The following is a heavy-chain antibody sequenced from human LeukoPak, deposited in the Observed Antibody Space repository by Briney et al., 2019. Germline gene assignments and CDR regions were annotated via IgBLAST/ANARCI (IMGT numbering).Heavy chain of an antibody. Sequence: GGSLRLSCAASGFTFSSYAMSWVRQAPGKGLEWVSGISGSGGSTYYADSVKGRFTISRDNSKNTLYLQMNSLRAEDTALYYCAKDMDSSLLYYYYGMDVWGQGTTVTVSS. J-gene: IGHJ6*02. CDR2: ISGSGGST. CDR1: GFTFSSYA. CDR3: AKDMDSSLLYYYYGMDV. D-gene: IGHD6-6*01. V-gene: IGHV3-23*01.